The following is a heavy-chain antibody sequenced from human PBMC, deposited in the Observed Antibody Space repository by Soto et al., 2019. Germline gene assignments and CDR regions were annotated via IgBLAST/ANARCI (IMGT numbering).Heavy chain of an antibody. D-gene: IGHD6-13*01. CDR1: GGSFSGYY. Sequence: QVQLQQWGAGLLKPSETLSLTCAVYGGSFSGYYWSWIRQPPGKGLEWIGEINHSGSTNYNPSLKSRVTISVDTSKNQFSLHLSSVTAADTAVYYCAGGRGRQQLVMSYYYCMDVWGQGTTVTVS. CDR2: INHSGST. CDR3: AGGRGRQQLVMSYYYCMDV. J-gene: IGHJ6*02. V-gene: IGHV4-34*01.